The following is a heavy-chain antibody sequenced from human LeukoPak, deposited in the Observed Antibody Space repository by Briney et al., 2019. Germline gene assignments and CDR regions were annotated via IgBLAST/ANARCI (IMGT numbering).Heavy chain of an antibody. CDR2: IHTSGST. J-gene: IGHJ3*02. CDR1: GGSFSSSSYY. Sequence: SQTLSLTCMVSGGSFSSSSYYWSWIRQPAGKGLEWIGRIHTSGSTNYNPPLKSEAPISETTSKNQFFLKLSALTAGAPAVSYGTTGGGYDAFDIWGQGTMVTVSS. D-gene: IGHD3-16*01. V-gene: IGHV4-61*02. CDR3: TTGGGYDAFDI.